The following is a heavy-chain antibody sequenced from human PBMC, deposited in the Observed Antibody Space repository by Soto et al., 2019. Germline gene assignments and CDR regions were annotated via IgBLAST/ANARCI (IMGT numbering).Heavy chain of an antibody. D-gene: IGHD6-13*01. J-gene: IGHJ4*02. CDR3: ARERAIAATGIFYY. CDR2: TSYDGKNK. CDR1: GFTFSNFA. Sequence: QVQLVESGGGVVQPGGSLRLSCAASGFTFSNFAMHWVRQAPGKGLEWVAVTSYDGKNKDYADSVKGRFTISRDNSKKTLFLQMNSLRPEDTAVYYCARERAIAATGIFYYWGQGTLVTVSS. V-gene: IGHV3-30*04.